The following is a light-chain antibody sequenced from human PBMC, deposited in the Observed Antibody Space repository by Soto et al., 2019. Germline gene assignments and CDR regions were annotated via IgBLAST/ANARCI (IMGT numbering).Light chain of an antibody. Sequence: EIVLTQSPGTLSLSPGERATLSCRASQSVSSSYLAWYQQKPGQAPRLLIYGASSRATDIPARFSGSGSGTEITLTISSLQSEEFEVYYCQQYNNWPPLTFGGGTKVEIK. CDR1: QSVSSSY. CDR2: GAS. CDR3: QQYNNWPPLT. V-gene: IGKV3D-15*01. J-gene: IGKJ4*01.